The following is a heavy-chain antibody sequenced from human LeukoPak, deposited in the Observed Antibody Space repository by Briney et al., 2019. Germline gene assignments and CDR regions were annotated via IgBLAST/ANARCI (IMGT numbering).Heavy chain of an antibody. CDR3: AQRYCYLNY. Sequence: PGGSLRLSCAASGFTFVTYAMSWVRQAPGKGLEWVATIGNSGSDTYYTDSVKGRFTISRDNSKNTLYLQMNSLTAEDTAVYYCAQRYCYLNYWGQGTLVTVSS. J-gene: IGHJ4*02. CDR2: IGNSGSDT. CDR1: GFTFVTYA. V-gene: IGHV3-23*05. D-gene: IGHD2-15*01.